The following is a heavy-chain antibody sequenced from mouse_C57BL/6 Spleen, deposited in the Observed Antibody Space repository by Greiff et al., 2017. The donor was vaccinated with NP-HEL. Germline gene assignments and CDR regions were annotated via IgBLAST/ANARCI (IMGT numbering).Heavy chain of an antibody. Sequence: VQLQQSGAELARPGASVKLSCKASGYTFTSYGISWVKQRTGQGLEWIGEIYPRSGNTYYNEKFKGKATLTADKSSSTAYMELRSLTSEDSAVYFCARYYYGSSTGYFDVWGTGTTVTVSS. CDR1: GYTFTSYG. J-gene: IGHJ1*03. V-gene: IGHV1-81*01. CDR2: IYPRSGNT. D-gene: IGHD1-1*01. CDR3: ARYYYGSSTGYFDV.